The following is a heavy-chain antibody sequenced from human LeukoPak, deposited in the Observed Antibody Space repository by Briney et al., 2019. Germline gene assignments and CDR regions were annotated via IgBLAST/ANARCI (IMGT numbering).Heavy chain of an antibody. D-gene: IGHD2-2*01. CDR2: IYTSGST. Sequence: NPSETLSLTCTVSGGSISNYHWSWIRLPAGKGLEWIGRIYTSGSTNYNPSLKSRVTMSVDTSKNQFSLKLRSVTAADTAVYYCAREGPATFDYWGQGTLVTVSS. J-gene: IGHJ4*02. CDR3: AREGPATFDY. V-gene: IGHV4-4*07. CDR1: GGSISNYH.